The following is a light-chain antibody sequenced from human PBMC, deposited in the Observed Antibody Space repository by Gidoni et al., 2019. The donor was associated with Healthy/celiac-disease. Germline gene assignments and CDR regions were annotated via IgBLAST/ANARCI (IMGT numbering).Light chain of an antibody. J-gene: IGLJ1*01. CDR1: SSNIGAGYD. CDR2: GNS. CDR3: QSYDNSLNAPYV. Sequence: QSVLTQPPSVSGAPGQRGTISCTGSSSNIGAGYDVHWYQQLPGTAPKLLIYGNSNRPSGVPDRFSGSKSGTSASLAITGLQAEDEADYYCQSYDNSLNAPYVFGTGTKVTVL. V-gene: IGLV1-40*01.